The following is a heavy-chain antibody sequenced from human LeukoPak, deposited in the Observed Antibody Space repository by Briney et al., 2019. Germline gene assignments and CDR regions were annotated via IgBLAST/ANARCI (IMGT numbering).Heavy chain of an antibody. CDR3: ARDWASSDV. J-gene: IGHJ6*04. CDR1: GFTFDDYG. Sequence: GGSLRLSCAASGFTFDDYGMRRVRQAPGKGLEWVSGINWNGVRTGYADSVKRRFTISRDNSRICVYLQMNTLRAEDTAVYYCARDWASSDVWGKGTTVTVSS. D-gene: IGHD3-16*01. V-gene: IGHV3-20*04. CDR2: INWNGVRT.